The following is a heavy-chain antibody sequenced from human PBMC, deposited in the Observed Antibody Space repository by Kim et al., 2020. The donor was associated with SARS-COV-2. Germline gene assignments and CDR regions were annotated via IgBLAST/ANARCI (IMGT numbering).Heavy chain of an antibody. CDR3: AKDTLAAGIYYGMDV. Sequence: GGSLRLSCAASGFTFSSYAMSWVRQAPGKGLEWVSAISGSGGSTYYADSVKGRFTISRDNSKNTLYLQMNSLRAEDTAVYYCAKDTLAAGIYYGMDVWGQGTTVTVSS. CDR2: ISGSGGST. J-gene: IGHJ6*02. D-gene: IGHD6-13*01. V-gene: IGHV3-23*01. CDR1: GFTFSSYA.